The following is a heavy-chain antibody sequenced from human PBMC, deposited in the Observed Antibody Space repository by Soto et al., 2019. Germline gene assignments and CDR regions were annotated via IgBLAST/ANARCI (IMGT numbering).Heavy chain of an antibody. J-gene: IGHJ4*02. Sequence: QVPLVESGGGVVQPGRSLRLSCAASGFTFSSYGMHWVRQAPGKGLEWVAVISYDGSNKYYADSVKGRFTISRDNSKNTLYLQMNSLRAEDTAVYYCAASGYDILTGYLAYWGQGTLVTVSS. CDR1: GFTFSSYG. D-gene: IGHD3-9*01. V-gene: IGHV3-30*03. CDR2: ISYDGSNK. CDR3: AASGYDILTGYLAY.